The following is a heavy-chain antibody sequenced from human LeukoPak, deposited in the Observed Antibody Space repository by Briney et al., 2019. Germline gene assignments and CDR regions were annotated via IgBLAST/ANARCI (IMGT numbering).Heavy chain of an antibody. CDR3: ARDGIAARPVS. V-gene: IGHV1-69*13. Sequence: SVKVSCKASGYTFTSYGISWVRQAPGQGLEWMGGIIPIFGTANYAQKFQGRVTITADESTSTAYMELSSLRSEDTAVYYCARDGIAARPVSWGQGTLVTVSS. D-gene: IGHD6-6*01. CDR2: IIPIFGTA. CDR1: GYTFTSYG. J-gene: IGHJ4*02.